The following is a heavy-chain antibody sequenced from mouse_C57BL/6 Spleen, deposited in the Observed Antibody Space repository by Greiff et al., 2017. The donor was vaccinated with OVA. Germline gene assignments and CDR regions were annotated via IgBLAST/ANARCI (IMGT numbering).Heavy chain of an antibody. J-gene: IGHJ1*03. Sequence: VQLQQSGPVLVKPGASVKMSCKASGYTFTDYYMNWVKQSHGKSLEWIGVINPYNGGTSYNQKFKGKATLTVDKSSSTAYMELNSLTSEDSAVYYCARYDGPWYFDVWGTGTTVTVSS. V-gene: IGHV1-19*01. CDR3: ARYDGPWYFDV. D-gene: IGHD2-3*01. CDR2: INPYNGGT. CDR1: GYTFTDYY.